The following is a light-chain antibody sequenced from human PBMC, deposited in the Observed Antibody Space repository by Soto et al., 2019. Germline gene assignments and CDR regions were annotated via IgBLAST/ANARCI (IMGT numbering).Light chain of an antibody. Sequence: EVVLTQSPASLSLSPGDRATLSCRASQNVGNFLAWYQQKPGQAPRLLIYDTSTRAAGIPARFSGGGSGTDSALTISSLEPEDFAIYHRQQRSSWPPLTFGGGTKVDIK. J-gene: IGKJ4*01. CDR3: QQRSSWPPLT. CDR2: DTS. V-gene: IGKV3-11*01. CDR1: QNVGNF.